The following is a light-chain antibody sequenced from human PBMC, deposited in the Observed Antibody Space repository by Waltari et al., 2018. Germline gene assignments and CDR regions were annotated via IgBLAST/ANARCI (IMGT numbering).Light chain of an antibody. J-gene: IGKJ1*01. Sequence: DIQMTQSPSSLSASVGDRVTITCRASQSISSYLSWYQQKPGRAPKLLIYAASSFESGVPSRFSGSGSGRDFTLIISSLQPEDFATYSCQQSYSQTRTFGQGTKVEI. CDR1: QSISSY. CDR3: QQSYSQTRT. V-gene: IGKV1-39*01. CDR2: AAS.